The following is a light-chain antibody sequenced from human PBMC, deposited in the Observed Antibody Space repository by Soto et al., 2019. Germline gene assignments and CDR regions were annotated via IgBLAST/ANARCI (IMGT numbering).Light chain of an antibody. Sequence: QSAQTQPRSVSGSPGQSVTISCTGTSSDVGGNKYVSWYQQHPGKALKFMIYDVSKRPSGVPDRFSGSKSGNTASLTISGLQAEDEADYYCCSYAGSYPVVFGGGTKLTVL. CDR1: SSDVGGNKY. V-gene: IGLV2-11*01. CDR3: CSYAGSYPVV. J-gene: IGLJ2*01. CDR2: DVS.